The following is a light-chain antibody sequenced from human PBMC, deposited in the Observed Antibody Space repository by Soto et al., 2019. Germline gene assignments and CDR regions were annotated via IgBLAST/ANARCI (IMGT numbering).Light chain of an antibody. CDR3: QQRDNWPWT. J-gene: IGKJ1*01. CDR1: QSVGRY. V-gene: IGKV3-11*01. CDR2: DAS. Sequence: IVLTQSPATLSLSPGETATLSCRASQSVGRYLGWYQQKAGQAPRLLIYDASNRAAGTPARFSGSGSGTDFTLTISSLEPEDFAVYYCQQRDNWPWTFGQGTKADI.